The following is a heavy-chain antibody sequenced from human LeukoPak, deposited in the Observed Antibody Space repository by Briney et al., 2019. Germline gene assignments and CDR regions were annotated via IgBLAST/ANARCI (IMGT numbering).Heavy chain of an antibody. Sequence: SETLPLTCAVYGGSFSGYYWSWIRQPPGKGLEWIGEINHSGSTNYNPSLKSRVTISVDTSKNQFSLKLSSVTAADTAVYYCARFLLWFGELSFDYWGQGTLVTVSS. D-gene: IGHD3-10*01. CDR3: ARFLLWFGELSFDY. V-gene: IGHV4-34*01. CDR2: INHSGST. J-gene: IGHJ4*02. CDR1: GGSFSGYY.